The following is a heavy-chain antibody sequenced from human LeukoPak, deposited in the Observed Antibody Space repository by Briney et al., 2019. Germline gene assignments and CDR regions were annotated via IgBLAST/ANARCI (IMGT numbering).Heavy chain of an antibody. D-gene: IGHD6-13*01. CDR1: GYSFTSYW. J-gene: IGHJ5*02. Sequence: GESLKISCKGSGYSFTSYWIGWVHQMPGKGLEWMGIIYPGDSDTRYSPSFQGQVTISADKSISTAYLQWSSLKASDTAMYYCARRIAAAGTTNWFDPWGQGTLVTVSS. V-gene: IGHV5-51*07. CDR2: IYPGDSDT. CDR3: ARRIAAAGTTNWFDP.